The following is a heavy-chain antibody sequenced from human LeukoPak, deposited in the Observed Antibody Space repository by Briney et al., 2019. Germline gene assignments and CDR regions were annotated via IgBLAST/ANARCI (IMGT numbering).Heavy chain of an antibody. CDR1: GFTFSNFW. CDR3: ARGSRGYYCGHFQN. CDR2: IKQDGIEK. D-gene: IGHD3-22*01. J-gene: IGHJ1*01. V-gene: IGHV3-7*01. Sequence: GGSLRLSCAASGFTFSNFWMTWIRQAPGKGLEWVANIKQDGIEKYYADSVEGRFTVSRDNTKNTMFLQMDSLRVEDTAVYYCARGSRGYYCGHFQNWGQGSLVTVSS.